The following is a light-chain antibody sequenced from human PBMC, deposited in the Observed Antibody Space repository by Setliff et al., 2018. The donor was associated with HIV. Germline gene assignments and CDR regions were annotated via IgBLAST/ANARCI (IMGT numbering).Light chain of an antibody. CDR1: SSDAGGFNF. CDR2: DVT. Sequence: QSALAQPASMSGSPGQSITVSCTGTSSDAGGFNFVSWYQQHPGKAPRLMIYDVTNRPSGVSNRFSGSKSGHTASLTISGLQAEDEADYYCTSYANSSTYIFGTGTKVTVL. J-gene: IGLJ1*01. CDR3: TSYANSSTYI. V-gene: IGLV2-14*03.